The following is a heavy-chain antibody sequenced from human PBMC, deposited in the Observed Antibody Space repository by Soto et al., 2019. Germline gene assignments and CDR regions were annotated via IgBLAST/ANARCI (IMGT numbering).Heavy chain of an antibody. CDR3: ARVSAYSSGCDY. J-gene: IGHJ4*02. D-gene: IGHD6-19*01. V-gene: IGHV3-13*01. CDR2: IGTAGDT. Sequence: EVQLVESGGGLVQPGGSLRLSCAASGFTFSSYDMHWVRQATGKGLEWVSAIGTAGDTYYPGSVKGRFTRSRENAKNSLYLQVNSLRAGDTAVYYCARVSAYSSGCDYWGQGTLVTVSS. CDR1: GFTFSSYD.